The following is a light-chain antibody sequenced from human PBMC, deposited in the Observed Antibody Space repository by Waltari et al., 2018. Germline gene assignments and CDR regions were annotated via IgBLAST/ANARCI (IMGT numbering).Light chain of an antibody. CDR2: LGS. Sequence: DIVMTQSPLSLPVTPGEPPSISCRSSQSLLHSNGKIFFDLYLQKPGQSPQLLIYLGSNRASGVPDRFSGSRSGTDFTLKISRVEAEDVGVYYCMQALQTPYTFGQGTKLEIK. V-gene: IGKV2-28*01. J-gene: IGKJ2*01. CDR3: MQALQTPYT. CDR1: QSLLHSNGKIF.